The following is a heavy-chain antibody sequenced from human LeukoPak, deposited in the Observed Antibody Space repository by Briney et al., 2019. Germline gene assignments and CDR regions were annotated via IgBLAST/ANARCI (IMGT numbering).Heavy chain of an antibody. J-gene: IGHJ6*02. CDR2: MNPNSGNT. CDR1: GYTFTSYD. CDR3: ARDQLPDIVVVLNYYYGMDA. Sequence: ASVKVSCKASGYTFTSYDINWVRQATGQGLEWMGWMNPNSGNTGYAQKFQGRVTMTRNTSISTAYMELSSLRSDDTAVYYCARDQLPDIVVVLNYYYGMDAWGQGTTVTVSS. V-gene: IGHV1-8*01. D-gene: IGHD2-2*01.